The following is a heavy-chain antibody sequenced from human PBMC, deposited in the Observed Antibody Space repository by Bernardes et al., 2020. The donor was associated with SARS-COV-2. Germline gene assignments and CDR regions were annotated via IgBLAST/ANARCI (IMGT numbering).Heavy chain of an antibody. V-gene: IGHV4-4*02. Sequence: SETLSLTCLVSGASISSTHWWSCVRQSPERGLDWIGEIFHTGSTTYNPSLGSRVTLSVDKSKSQLSLRLNSVTAADTAVYYCARDFGGSGWPHFDNWGQGIRVTVSS. CDR1: GASISSTHW. CDR2: IFHTGST. D-gene: IGHD6-19*01. J-gene: IGHJ4*02. CDR3: ARDFGGSGWPHFDN.